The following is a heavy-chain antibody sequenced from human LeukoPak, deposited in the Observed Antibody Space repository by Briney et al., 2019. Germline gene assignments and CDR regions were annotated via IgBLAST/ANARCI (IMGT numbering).Heavy chain of an antibody. J-gene: IGHJ3*02. Sequence: GALRLSCAASGFTFSSYAMHWVRQAPGKGLEWVAFIRYDGSNKYYADSVKGRFTISRDNSKNTLYLQMNSLRAEDTAVYYCAKAAMVAATFDAFDIWGQGTMVTVSS. D-gene: IGHD2-15*01. V-gene: IGHV3-30*02. CDR3: AKAAMVAATFDAFDI. CDR2: IRYDGSNK. CDR1: GFTFSSYA.